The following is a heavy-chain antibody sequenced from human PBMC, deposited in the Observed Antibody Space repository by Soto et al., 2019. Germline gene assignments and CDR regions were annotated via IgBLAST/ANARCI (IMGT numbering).Heavy chain of an antibody. J-gene: IGHJ4*02. Sequence: EVQLLESGGDLVQPGGSLRISCAASGFTFNNYAMGWVRQAPGKGLEWVSTISNNGGSTKYAESVKGRFTVSRDNSKYTLDMKMNSLRVDDTAVYYCVTESSASGFDYWGQGTLLTVSS. CDR2: ISNNGGST. D-gene: IGHD6-25*01. V-gene: IGHV3-23*01. CDR3: VTESSASGFDY. CDR1: GFTFNNYA.